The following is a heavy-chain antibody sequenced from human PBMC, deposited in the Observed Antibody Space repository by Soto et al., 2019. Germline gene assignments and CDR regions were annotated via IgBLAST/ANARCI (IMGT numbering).Heavy chain of an antibody. V-gene: IGHV5-51*01. J-gene: IGHJ6*02. D-gene: IGHD2-15*01. Sequence: PGESLKISCKGSGYSFTSYWIGWVRQMPGKGLEWMGIIYPGDSDTRYSPSFQGQVTISADKSISTAYLQWSSLKASDTAMYYCARHNSGYCSGGSCHYYYYYGMEVWGQGTTVTVSS. CDR2: IYPGDSDT. CDR1: GYSFTSYW. CDR3: ARHNSGYCSGGSCHYYYYYGMEV.